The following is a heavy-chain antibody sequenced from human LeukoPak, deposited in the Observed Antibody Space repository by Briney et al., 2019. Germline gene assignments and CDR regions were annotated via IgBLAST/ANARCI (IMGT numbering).Heavy chain of an antibody. Sequence: GGSLTLSCAASGFTVSGHYMSWVRQAPGKGLEWLSAIYNGGDTYYADSVRGRFTISRDNSKKTLYLQMNSLAVEDTAVYYCARDRPYGGVGDFDYWGQGTLVTVSS. CDR3: ARDRPYGGVGDFDY. D-gene: IGHD3-16*01. CDR2: IYNGGDT. CDR1: GFTVSGHY. V-gene: IGHV3-66*01. J-gene: IGHJ4*02.